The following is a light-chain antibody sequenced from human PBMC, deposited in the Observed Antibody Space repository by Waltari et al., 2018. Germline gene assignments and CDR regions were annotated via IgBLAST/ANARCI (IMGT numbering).Light chain of an antibody. Sequence: DIQMTQSPSTLSASIGDRVTITCRASQSFSKWLAWYQQKPGKAPKLLIHQESTLRRGVPSRFRASESGTEFILTINSLQPDDFATYFCQQYNDYPYTFGQGTKLEIK. CDR2: QES. V-gene: IGKV1-5*03. CDR1: QSFSKW. CDR3: QQYNDYPYT. J-gene: IGKJ2*01.